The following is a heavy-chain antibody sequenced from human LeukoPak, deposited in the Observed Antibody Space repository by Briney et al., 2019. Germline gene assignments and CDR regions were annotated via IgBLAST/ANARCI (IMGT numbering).Heavy chain of an antibody. Sequence: PSETLSLTCAVYGGSFSGYYWSWIRQPPGKGLEWIGEINHSGSTNYNPSLKSRVIISVDTSKNQFSLKLSSVTAADTAVYYCASINQWLARYYFDYWGQGTLVTVSS. V-gene: IGHV4-34*01. J-gene: IGHJ4*02. CDR2: INHSGST. CDR3: ASINQWLARYYFDY. D-gene: IGHD6-19*01. CDR1: GGSFSGYY.